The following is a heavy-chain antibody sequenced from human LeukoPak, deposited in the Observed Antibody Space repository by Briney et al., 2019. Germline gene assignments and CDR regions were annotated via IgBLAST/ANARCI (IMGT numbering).Heavy chain of an antibody. CDR2: IYYSGST. D-gene: IGHD6-13*01. J-gene: IGHJ6*02. Sequence: PSETLSLTRTVSGGSISSYYWSWIRQPPGKGLEWIGYIYYSGSTNYNPSLKSRVTISVDTSKSQFSLKLSSVTAADTAVYYCARVRAAAGIPYYGMDVWGQGTTVTVSS. CDR3: ARVRAAAGIPYYGMDV. CDR1: GGSISSYY. V-gene: IGHV4-59*01.